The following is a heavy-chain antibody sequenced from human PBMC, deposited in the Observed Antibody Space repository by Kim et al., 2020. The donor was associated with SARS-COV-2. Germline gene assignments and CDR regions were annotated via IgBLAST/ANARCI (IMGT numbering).Heavy chain of an antibody. V-gene: IGHV4-59*01. CDR1: GGSISSYY. J-gene: IGHJ6*02. Sequence: SETLSLTCTVSGGSISSYYWSWIRQPPGKGLEWIGYIYYSGSTNYNPSLKSRVTISVDTSKNQFPLKLSSVTAADTAVYYCARDGGQWFGELFKAYYYGMDVWGQGTTVTVSS. CDR2: IYYSGST. CDR3: ARDGGQWFGELFKAYYYGMDV. D-gene: IGHD3-10*01.